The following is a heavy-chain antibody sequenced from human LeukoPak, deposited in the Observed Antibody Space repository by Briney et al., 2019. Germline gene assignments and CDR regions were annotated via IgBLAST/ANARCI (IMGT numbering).Heavy chain of an antibody. D-gene: IGHD3-10*01. V-gene: IGHV4-39*01. CDR1: DGSIRSDSFY. CDR3: VGEEKGTGSYYKSSQ. J-gene: IGHJ4*02. CDR2: VYYTGSYTVTT. Sequence: LEPLSLTCRVSDGSIRSDSFYWGWIRQPPGKGLEWLGSVYYTGSYTVTTYHNPSLESRVTVSVDTSKTLCSLRLTSVTPCATDEYYCVGEEKGTGSYYKSSQWGQGTLVTVSS.